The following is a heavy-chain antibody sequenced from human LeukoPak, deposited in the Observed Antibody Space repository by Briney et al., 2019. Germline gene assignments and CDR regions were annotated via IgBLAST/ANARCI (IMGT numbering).Heavy chain of an antibody. CDR3: ATVSITMVRGVNLEYYFDY. CDR2: FDPEDGET. Sequence: ASVKVSCKVSGYTLTELSMHWVRQAPGKGLEWMGGFDPEDGETIYAQKFQGRVTMTEDTSTDTAYMELSSLRSEDTAVYYCATVSITMVRGVNLEYYFDYWGQGTLVTVSS. CDR1: GYTLTELS. D-gene: IGHD3-10*01. V-gene: IGHV1-24*01. J-gene: IGHJ4*02.